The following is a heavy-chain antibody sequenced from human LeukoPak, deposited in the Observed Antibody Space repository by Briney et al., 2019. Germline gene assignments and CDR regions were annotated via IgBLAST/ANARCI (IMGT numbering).Heavy chain of an antibody. V-gene: IGHV3-23*01. CDR3: AKGFYSGSPPGRCFDR. CDR1: GFTLKKAW. J-gene: IGHJ2*01. CDR2: ISGTGGRI. Sequence: GGSLRLSCAASGFTLKKAWMSWVRQAPGKGLECGSAISGTGGRIYYADSVKGRFSISRDNSKSTLHLQKYSLRAQDTAVYYCAKGFYSGSPPGRCFDRWGRGTLVTASS. D-gene: IGHD6-13*01.